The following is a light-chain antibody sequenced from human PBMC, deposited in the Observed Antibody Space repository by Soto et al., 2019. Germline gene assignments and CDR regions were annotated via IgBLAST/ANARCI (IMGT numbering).Light chain of an antibody. Sequence: EIVMTQSPATLSVSPGERATLSCRASQSVSSNLAWYQRKPGQAPRLLIFGASTRATGIPARFSGSGSGTEFTLTISSLQSEDFAVYYCQQYNDWPPLTFGGGNKVDIK. CDR2: GAS. V-gene: IGKV3-15*01. J-gene: IGKJ4*01. CDR3: QQYNDWPPLT. CDR1: QSVSSN.